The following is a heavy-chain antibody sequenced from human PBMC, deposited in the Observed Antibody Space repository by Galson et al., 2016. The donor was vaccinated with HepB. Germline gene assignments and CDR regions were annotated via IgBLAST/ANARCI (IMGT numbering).Heavy chain of an antibody. CDR1: GFTFSSYS. CDR2: IRYSSSSTI. D-gene: IGHD1-1*01. J-gene: IGHJ6*02. V-gene: IGHV3-48*02. CDR3: AREKTGRFYGMDV. Sequence: LRLSCAASGFTFSSYSMNWVRQAPGKGLEWLSYIRYSSSSTIYYADSVNGRFTISRDDAKNSLYLQMNSLRDGDTAVYYCAREKTGRFYGMDVWGQGTTVTVSS.